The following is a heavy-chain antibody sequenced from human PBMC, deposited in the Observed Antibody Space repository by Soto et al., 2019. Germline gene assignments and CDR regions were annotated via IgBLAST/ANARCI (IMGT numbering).Heavy chain of an antibody. V-gene: IGHV3-30*15. CDR2: ISYNGKNK. D-gene: IGHD2-15*01. CDR1: GFSLNSYA. Sequence: QPGGSLRLSCAASGFSLNSYAMHWVRQVPGKGLEWVAFISYNGKNKYYGDSVKGRFTISRDDSTNTLYLQMSSLRSEDTAVYYCATDGVQYVVSGLYYFHYWGQGTLVTVSS. CDR3: ATDGVQYVVSGLYYFHY. J-gene: IGHJ4*02.